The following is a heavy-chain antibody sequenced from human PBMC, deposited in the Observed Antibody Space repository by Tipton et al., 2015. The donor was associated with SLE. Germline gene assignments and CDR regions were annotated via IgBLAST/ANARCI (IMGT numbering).Heavy chain of an antibody. Sequence: SLRLSCAASGLTLSNNAMSWVRQAPGKGLEWVSGIRGSDHDTYYADSVKGRFTIFRDSSKNTLFLQMNNLRVDDTAVYFCAGGDTVWFDPRGQGTLVTVSS. CDR1: GLTLSNNA. D-gene: IGHD2-21*01. CDR3: AGGDTVWFDP. V-gene: IGHV3-23*01. J-gene: IGHJ5*02. CDR2: IRGSDHDT.